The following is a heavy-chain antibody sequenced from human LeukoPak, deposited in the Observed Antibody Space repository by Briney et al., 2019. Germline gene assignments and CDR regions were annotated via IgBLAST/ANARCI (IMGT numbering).Heavy chain of an antibody. Sequence: SETLSLTCAAYGGSFSGNYWSWIRQPPGKGLEWIGEINHSGSTNYNPSLKSRVTISVDTSKNQFSLKLSSVTAADTAVYYCARVSRGWLIDDAFDIWGQGTMVTVSS. CDR1: GGSFSGNY. V-gene: IGHV4-34*01. D-gene: IGHD6-19*01. CDR2: INHSGST. J-gene: IGHJ3*02. CDR3: ARVSRGWLIDDAFDI.